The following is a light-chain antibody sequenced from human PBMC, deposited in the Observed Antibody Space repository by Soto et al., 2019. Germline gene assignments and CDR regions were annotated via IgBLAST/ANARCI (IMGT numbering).Light chain of an antibody. CDR1: QSVSSSY. V-gene: IGKV3-20*01. Sequence: EIVLTQSPGTLSLSPGERVTLSCRTSQSVSSSYLAWYQQKPGQAPRLLIYRSSNRATGIPDRFSGSGSGTDFTLAISRLEPEDFAAYYCQQYGSIPYTFGQGTKLEIK. J-gene: IGKJ2*01. CDR3: QQYGSIPYT. CDR2: RSS.